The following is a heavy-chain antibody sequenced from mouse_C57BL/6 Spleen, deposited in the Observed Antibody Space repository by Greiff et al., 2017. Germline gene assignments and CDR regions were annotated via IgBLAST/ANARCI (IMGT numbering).Heavy chain of an antibody. CDR2: INYGGSST. CDR1: GFTFSDYY. CDR3: ARQVYSNYYLDY. Sequence: VQLKESEGGLVQPGSSMKLSCTASGFTFSDYYMAWVRQVPEKGLEWVANINYGGSSTYYLDSLKSRFIISRDNAKNILYLQMSSLKSEDTATYYCARQVYSNYYLDYWGQGTTLTVSS. J-gene: IGHJ2*01. D-gene: IGHD2-5*01. V-gene: IGHV5-16*01.